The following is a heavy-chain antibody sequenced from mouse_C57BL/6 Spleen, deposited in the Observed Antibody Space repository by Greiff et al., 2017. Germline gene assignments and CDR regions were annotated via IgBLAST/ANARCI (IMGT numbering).Heavy chain of an antibody. CDR2: IDPEDGET. V-gene: IGHV14-2*01. Sequence: VQLQQSGAELVKPGASVKLSCTASGFNIKDYYMHWVKQRTEQGLEWIGGIDPEDGETKYAPKFQGKATITADTSSNTAYLQLSSRTSEDTAVYYCASYYVSSYVAWFAYWGQGTLVTVSA. CDR3: ASYYVSSYVAWFAY. D-gene: IGHD1-1*01. CDR1: GFNIKDYY. J-gene: IGHJ3*01.